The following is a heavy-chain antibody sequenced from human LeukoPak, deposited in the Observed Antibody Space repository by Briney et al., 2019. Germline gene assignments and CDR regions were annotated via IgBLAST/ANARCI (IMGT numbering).Heavy chain of an antibody. V-gene: IGHV4-61*01. CDR3: AREPGFDSSGYLNWFDP. CDR1: SGSVNSGSYF. CDR2: IYYSGST. J-gene: IGHJ5*02. Sequence: PSETLSLTCTVSSGSVNSGSYFWNWIRQPPGKGLEWIGYIYYSGSTNYNPSLKSRVTISVDTAKNQVSLKLSSVTAADTAVYCCAREPGFDSSGYLNWFDPWGQGTLVTVSS. D-gene: IGHD3-22*01.